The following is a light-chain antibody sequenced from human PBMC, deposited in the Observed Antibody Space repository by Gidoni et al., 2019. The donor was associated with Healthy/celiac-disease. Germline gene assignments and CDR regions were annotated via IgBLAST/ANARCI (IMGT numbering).Light chain of an antibody. Sequence: IQMTQSPSSLSASGVDRVTITCRASQSISSYLNWYQQKPGKAPKLLIYAASSLHSGVPSRFSGSGSGTDFTLTISSLQSEDFAIYYCQQCYSTLSWTFGQGTKVEIK. CDR1: QSISSY. V-gene: IGKV1-39*01. J-gene: IGKJ1*01. CDR2: AAS. CDR3: QQCYSTLSWT.